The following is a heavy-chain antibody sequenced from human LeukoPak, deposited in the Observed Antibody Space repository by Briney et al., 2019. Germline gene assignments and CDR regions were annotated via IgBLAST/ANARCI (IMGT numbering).Heavy chain of an antibody. J-gene: IGHJ4*02. CDR3: ARDIVVVPAATNFDY. D-gene: IGHD2-2*01. V-gene: IGHV1-18*01. Sequence: ASVKVSCKAYGYTFTSYGISWVRQAPGQGLEWMGWISAYNGNTNYAQKLQGRVTMTTDTSTSTAYMELRSLRSDDTAVYYCARDIVVVPAATNFDYWGQGTLVTVSS. CDR2: ISAYNGNT. CDR1: GYTFTSYG.